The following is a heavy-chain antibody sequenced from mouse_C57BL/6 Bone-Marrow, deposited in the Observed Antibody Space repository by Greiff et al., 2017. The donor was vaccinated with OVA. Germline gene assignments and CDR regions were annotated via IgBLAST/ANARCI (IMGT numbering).Heavy chain of an antibody. CDR3: ARGQWFAY. V-gene: IGHV1-59*01. CDR2: IDPSDSYT. Sequence: QVQLQQPGAELVRPGTSVKLSCKASGYTFTSYWMHWVKQRPGQGLEWIGVIDPSDSYTNYNQKFKGKASLTVDTSSSTAYMQLSSLTSEDSAVYYCARGQWFAYWGQGTLVTVSA. J-gene: IGHJ3*01. D-gene: IGHD3-3*01. CDR1: GYTFTSYW.